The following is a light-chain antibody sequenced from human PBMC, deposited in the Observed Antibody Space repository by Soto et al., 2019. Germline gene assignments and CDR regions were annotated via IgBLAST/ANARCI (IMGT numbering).Light chain of an antibody. J-gene: IGKJ4*01. Sequence: DIQMTQSPSTLSASVGDRVTITCRASQSFSSWLAWYHQKPGKAPKLLIYKTSTLESGVPSRFSGSGSGTEITLTISSLQPDDFATYYCQQYNSNPLTFGGGTKVEIK. CDR3: QQYNSNPLT. V-gene: IGKV1-5*03. CDR2: KTS. CDR1: QSFSSW.